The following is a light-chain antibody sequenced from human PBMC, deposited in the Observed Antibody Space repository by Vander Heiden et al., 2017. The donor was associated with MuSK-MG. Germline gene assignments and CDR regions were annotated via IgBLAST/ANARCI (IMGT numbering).Light chain of an antibody. CDR1: ESFSSSY. J-gene: IGKJ2*01. CDR3: QYFSSSPPYT. V-gene: IGKV3-20*01. CDR2: GAS. Sequence: EIVLTPSPGTLSLFPGERATLYCRASESFSSSYLVWYQQKPGQAPRLLIHGASTRATGIPDRFIGSGSGTDFTLTISRLEPEDFAVYYCQYFSSSPPYTFGQGTKLEIK.